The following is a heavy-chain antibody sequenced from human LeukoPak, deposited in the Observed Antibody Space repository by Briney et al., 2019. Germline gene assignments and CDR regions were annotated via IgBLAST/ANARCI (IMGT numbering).Heavy chain of an antibody. V-gene: IGHV3-7*04. CDR3: ARLRPYSSSWYAYYGMDV. CDR2: IKSDGTQN. CDR1: GXTFSSYW. Sequence: GGSLRLSWVASGXTFSSYWVTWVRQAPGKGQEWVANIKSDGTQNYYVDSVKGRFTISRDNAKNSLYLQMNSLRAEETAVYYCARLRPYSSSWYAYYGMDVWGQGTTVTVSS. D-gene: IGHD6-13*01. J-gene: IGHJ6*02.